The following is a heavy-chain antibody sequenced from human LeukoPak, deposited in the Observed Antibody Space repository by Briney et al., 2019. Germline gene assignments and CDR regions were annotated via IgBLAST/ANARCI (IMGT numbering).Heavy chain of an antibody. Sequence: ASVKVSCKASGYTFTSYAMHWVRQAPGQRLEWMGWINAGNGNTKYSQKFQGRVTITRDTSASTAYMELSSLRSEDTAVYYCARSPPYGLGETGIDYWGQGTLVTVSS. J-gene: IGHJ4*02. V-gene: IGHV1-3*01. CDR1: GYTFTSYA. CDR3: ARSPPYGLGETGIDY. D-gene: IGHD3-10*01. CDR2: INAGNGNT.